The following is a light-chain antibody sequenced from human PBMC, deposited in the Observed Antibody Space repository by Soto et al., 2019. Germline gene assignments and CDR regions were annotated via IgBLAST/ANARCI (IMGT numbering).Light chain of an antibody. J-gene: IGKJ4*01. Sequence: EIVLTQSPGTLSLSPGERATLSCRASQSVSSSYLAWYQQKPGQAPRFLIYGASSRATGIPDRFSGSGSGTDFTLTISRLEPEDFAVYYCQQYGRSPLTFGGGTRVEIK. CDR2: GAS. V-gene: IGKV3-20*01. CDR3: QQYGRSPLT. CDR1: QSVSSSY.